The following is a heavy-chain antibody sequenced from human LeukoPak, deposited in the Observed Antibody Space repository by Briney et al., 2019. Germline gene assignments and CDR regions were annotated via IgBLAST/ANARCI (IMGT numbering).Heavy chain of an antibody. V-gene: IGHV1-69*13. CDR2: IIPIFGTA. Sequence: SVKVSCKASGGTFSSYAISWVRQAPGQGLEWMGGIIPIFGTANYAQKFQGRVTITADESTSTAYMELSSLRSEDTAVYYCARDPYDCSGGSCYSTWFDPWGQGTLVTVSS. D-gene: IGHD2-15*01. J-gene: IGHJ5*02. CDR1: GGTFSSYA. CDR3: ARDPYDCSGGSCYSTWFDP.